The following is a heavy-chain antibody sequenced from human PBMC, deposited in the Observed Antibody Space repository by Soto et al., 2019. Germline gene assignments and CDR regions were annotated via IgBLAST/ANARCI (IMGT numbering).Heavy chain of an antibody. Sequence: GGSLRLSCAASGFTLSNYGMHWVRQAPGKGLEWVAVIWSGGSNKYYADSVKGRFTLSRDNSKNTLYLQMNSLRAEDTAVYYCARALQYQNWLDPWGQGT. CDR1: GFTLSNYG. CDR2: IWSGGSNK. D-gene: IGHD4-4*01. J-gene: IGHJ5*02. CDR3: ARALQYQNWLDP. V-gene: IGHV3-33*01.